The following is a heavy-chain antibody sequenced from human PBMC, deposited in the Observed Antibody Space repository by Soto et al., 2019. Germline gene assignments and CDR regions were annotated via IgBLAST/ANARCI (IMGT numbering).Heavy chain of an antibody. J-gene: IGHJ4*02. V-gene: IGHV5-10-1*01. CDR3: ASIAAAGPVPDY. D-gene: IGHD6-13*01. CDR2: IDPSDSYT. CDR1: GYSFTSYW. Sequence: GESLKISCKGSGYSFTSYWISWVRQMPGKGLEWMGRIDPSDSYTNYSPSFQGHVTISADKSISTAYLQWSSLKASDTAMYYCASIAAAGPVPDYWGQGTLVTVSS.